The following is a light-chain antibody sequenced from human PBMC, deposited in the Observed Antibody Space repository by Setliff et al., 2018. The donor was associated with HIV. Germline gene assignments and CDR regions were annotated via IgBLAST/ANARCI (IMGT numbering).Light chain of an antibody. CDR1: QAISTY. CDR2: ATD. J-gene: IGKJ5*01. Sequence: DIHLTQSPSFLSASVGDRVTITCRASQAISTYLAWYQQKPGKAPRVLMYATDTLQSGVPSRFSGSVSGTAFTLTINGLQPEDFATYYCHHLDANFGQGTRLEIK. CDR3: HHLDAN. V-gene: IGKV1-9*01.